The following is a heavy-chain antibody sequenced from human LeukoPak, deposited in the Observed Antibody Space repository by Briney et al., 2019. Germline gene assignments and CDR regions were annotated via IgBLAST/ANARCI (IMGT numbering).Heavy chain of an antibody. CDR2: IIPILGIA. Sequence: SVKVSCKASGGTFSSYAISWVRQAPGQGLEWMGRIIPILGIANYAQKFQGRVTITADKSTSTAYMELSSLRSEDTAVYYCARGEATPDYYYYGMDVWGQGTTVTVSS. D-gene: IGHD5-24*01. CDR3: ARGEATPDYYYYGMDV. CDR1: GGTFSSYA. V-gene: IGHV1-69*04. J-gene: IGHJ6*02.